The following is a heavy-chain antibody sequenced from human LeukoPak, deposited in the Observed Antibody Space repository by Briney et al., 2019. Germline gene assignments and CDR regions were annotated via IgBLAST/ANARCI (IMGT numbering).Heavy chain of an antibody. D-gene: IGHD3-22*01. V-gene: IGHV3-23*01. Sequence: GGSLRLSCAASGFTFSSYAMSWVRQAPGKGLEWVSAISGSGGSTYYADSVKGRFTISRDNSKNTLYLQMNSLRAEDTAVYYCARDRYYDSSGLYYYYYGMDVWGQGTTVTVSS. CDR3: ARDRYYDSSGLYYYYYGMDV. CDR1: GFTFSSYA. CDR2: ISGSGGST. J-gene: IGHJ6*02.